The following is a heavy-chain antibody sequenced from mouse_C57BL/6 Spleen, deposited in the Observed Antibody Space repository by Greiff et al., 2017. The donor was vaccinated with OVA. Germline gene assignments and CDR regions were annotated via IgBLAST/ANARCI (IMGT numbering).Heavy chain of an antibody. CDR1: GFKIKAYY. CDR3: TTLGYYDYGPDY. J-gene: IGHJ2*01. CDR2: IDPEDGDT. V-gene: IGHV14-1*01. Sequence: VQLQQSGAELVRPGASVKLSCTASGFKIKAYYMHWVKQRPEQGLEWIGRIDPEDGDTEYAPKFQGKATMTADTSSNTAYLQLSSLTSADTAVYYCTTLGYYDYGPDYWGQGTTLTVSS. D-gene: IGHD2-4*01.